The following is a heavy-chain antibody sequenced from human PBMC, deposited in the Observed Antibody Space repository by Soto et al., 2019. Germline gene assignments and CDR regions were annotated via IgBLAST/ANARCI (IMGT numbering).Heavy chain of an antibody. D-gene: IGHD3-10*01. CDR3: AKGGSAGHLTPRSLWFGEKDARYYYAMDV. V-gene: IGHV3-23*01. J-gene: IGHJ6*02. CDR2: ISGSGGST. CDR1: GFTFSNYA. Sequence: GGSLRLSCAASGFTFSNYAMSWVRQAPGKGLEWVSAISGSGGSTYYADSVKGRFTISRDNSKNTLYLQMNSLRAEDTAVYYCAKGGSAGHLTPRSLWFGEKDARYYYAMDVWGQGTTVTVSS.